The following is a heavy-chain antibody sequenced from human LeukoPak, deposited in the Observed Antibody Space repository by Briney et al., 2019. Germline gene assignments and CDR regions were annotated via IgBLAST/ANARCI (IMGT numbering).Heavy chain of an antibody. J-gene: IGHJ4*02. CDR1: GYTSTSFD. V-gene: IGHV1-8*03. CDR2: LNPNSGNT. Sequence: ASVKVSCKASGYTSTSFDINWVRQATGQGLEWMGWLNPNSGNTGYAQKFQGRVTITRNTSISTAYMELSSLRSEDTAVYYCARRNLGYCSSSSCPLYYFDSWGQGTLVTISS. D-gene: IGHD2-2*01. CDR3: ARRNLGYCSSSSCPLYYFDS.